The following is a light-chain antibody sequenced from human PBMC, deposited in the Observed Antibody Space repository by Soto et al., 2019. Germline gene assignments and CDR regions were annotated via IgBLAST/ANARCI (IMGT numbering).Light chain of an antibody. CDR1: NSNIGSNT. CDR2: TNN. V-gene: IGLV1-44*01. CDR3: AAWDDSLNGVM. Sequence: QSVLTQPPSASGTPGQRVTISCSGSNSNIGSNTVNWYQQFPGTAPKLLIYTNNQRPSGVPDRFSGSRSGTSASLAISGLQSEDEAEYFCAAWDDSLNGVMFGGGTKLTVL. J-gene: IGLJ3*02.